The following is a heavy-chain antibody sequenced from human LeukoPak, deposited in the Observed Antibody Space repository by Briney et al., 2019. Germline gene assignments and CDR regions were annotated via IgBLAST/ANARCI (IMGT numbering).Heavy chain of an antibody. D-gene: IGHD4-23*01. J-gene: IGHJ4*02. CDR3: AKGRTDRRWQTIDY. CDR2: IRYDGSNK. V-gene: IGHV3-30*02. CDR1: GFTFSSYG. Sequence: GGSLRLSCAASGFTFSSYGMHWVRQAPGKGLEWVAFIRYDGSNKYYADSVKGRFTISRDNSKNTLYLQMNSLRAEDTAVYYCAKGRTDRRWQTIDYWGQGTLVTVSS.